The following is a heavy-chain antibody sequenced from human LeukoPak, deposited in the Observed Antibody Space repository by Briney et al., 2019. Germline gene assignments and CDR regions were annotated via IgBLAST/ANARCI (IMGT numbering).Heavy chain of an antibody. CDR1: GFTLSNYA. V-gene: IGHV3-23*01. CDR3: AKDVMITFGPVMAPPFDY. J-gene: IGHJ4*02. D-gene: IGHD3-16*01. CDR2: ISSSGGST. Sequence: GGSLRLSCAVSGFTLSNYAMSWVRQAPGKGLEWVSGISSSGGSTYYPDSVKGRFTISRDNSKNTLFLLMNSLRAEDTAVYYCAKDVMITFGPVMAPPFDYWGEGTLVTVSS.